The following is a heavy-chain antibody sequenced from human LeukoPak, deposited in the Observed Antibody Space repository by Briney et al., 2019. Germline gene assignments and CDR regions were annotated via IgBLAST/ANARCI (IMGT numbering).Heavy chain of an antibody. Sequence: PSETLSLTCTVSGGSISSGDYYWSWIRQPPGKGLEWIGYIYYSGSTYYNPSLKSRVTISVDTSKNQFSLKLSSVTAADTAVYYCALLITMVRGVIKDDAFDIWGQGTMVTVSS. CDR3: ALLITMVRGVIKDDAFDI. CDR1: GGSISSGDYY. D-gene: IGHD3-10*01. J-gene: IGHJ3*02. CDR2: IYYSGST. V-gene: IGHV4-30-4*01.